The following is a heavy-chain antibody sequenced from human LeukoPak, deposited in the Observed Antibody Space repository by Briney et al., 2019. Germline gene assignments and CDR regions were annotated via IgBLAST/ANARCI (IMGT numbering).Heavy chain of an antibody. V-gene: IGHV3-48*03. CDR1: GFTSSSYE. D-gene: IGHD6-19*01. CDR3: ARESIAVAGAPFDY. Sequence: PGGSRRLSCAASGFTSSSYEMNWARQAPGKGLGWVSYISSVITIYDADSLKGRFTISRDNAKNSLYLQMNSLRAEDTAVYHCARESIAVAGAPFDYWGQGTLVTVSS. CDR2: ISSVITI. J-gene: IGHJ4*02.